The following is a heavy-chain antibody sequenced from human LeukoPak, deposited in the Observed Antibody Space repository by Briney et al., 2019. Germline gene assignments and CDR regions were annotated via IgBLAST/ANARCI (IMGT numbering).Heavy chain of an antibody. Sequence: ASVKVSCKAPGYTFTSYGISWVRQAPGQGLEWMGWISAYNGNTNYAQKLQGRVTMTTDTSTSTAYMELRSLRSDDTAVYYCARSPSVAGTGFFDYWGQGTLVTVSS. CDR2: ISAYNGNT. CDR3: ARSPSVAGTGFFDY. D-gene: IGHD6-19*01. J-gene: IGHJ4*02. V-gene: IGHV1-18*01. CDR1: GYTFTSYG.